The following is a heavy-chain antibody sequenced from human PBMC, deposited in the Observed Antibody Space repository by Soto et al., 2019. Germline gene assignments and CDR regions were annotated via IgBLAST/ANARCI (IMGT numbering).Heavy chain of an antibody. CDR3: ARADVYGDYARFAFDI. D-gene: IGHD4-17*01. J-gene: IGHJ3*02. CDR2: IIPIFGTA. Sequence: SVKVSCKAAGGTFSRYAISWVRQAPGQGLEWMGGIIPIFGTANYAQKFQGRVTITADESTSTAYMELSSLRSEGTAVYYCARADVYGDYARFAFDIWGQGTMVTVSS. CDR1: GGTFSRYA. V-gene: IGHV1-69*13.